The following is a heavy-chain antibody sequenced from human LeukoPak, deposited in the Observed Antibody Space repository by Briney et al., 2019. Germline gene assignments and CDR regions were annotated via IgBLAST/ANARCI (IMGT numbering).Heavy chain of an antibody. CDR1: GGSISSYY. J-gene: IGHJ4*02. CDR2: IYTSGST. V-gene: IGHV4-4*07. Sequence: PSETLSLTCTVSGGSISSYYWNWIRQPAGKGLEWIGRIYTSGSTNYNPSLESRVTMSVDTSKNQFSLKLSSVTAADTAVYYCARTSFYYDSSGYPQEYFDYWGQGTLSPSPQ. D-gene: IGHD3-22*01. CDR3: ARTSFYYDSSGYPQEYFDY.